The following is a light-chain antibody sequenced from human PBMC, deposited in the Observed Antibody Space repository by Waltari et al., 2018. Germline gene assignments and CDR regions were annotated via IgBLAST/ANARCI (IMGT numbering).Light chain of an antibody. CDR3: SSYAGSNKFVV. CDR1: SSDVGGYNF. V-gene: IGLV2-8*01. Sequence: QSALTQPPSASGSPGQSVTISCTGTSSDVGGYNFVSWYQQHPGKAPKRLIYEVSKRPSGVPVRFSGSKSGNTASLTVSGLQTEDEADYYGSSYAGSNKFVVFGGGTKLAVL. CDR2: EVS. J-gene: IGLJ2*01.